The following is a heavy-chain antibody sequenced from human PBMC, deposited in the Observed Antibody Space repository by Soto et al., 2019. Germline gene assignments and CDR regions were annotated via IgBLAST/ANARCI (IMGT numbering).Heavy chain of an antibody. V-gene: IGHV3-53*01. Sequence: GGSLRLSCTASGFTVSSNYMTWVRQAPGKGLEWVSVIYSGGNTYYADSVKGRFTSSRDKSKDTLYLQMNSLRAEDTAVYYCAGATGRYWGQGTLVTVSS. D-gene: IGHD1-1*01. CDR1: GFTVSSNY. CDR3: AGATGRY. J-gene: IGHJ4*02. CDR2: IYSGGNT.